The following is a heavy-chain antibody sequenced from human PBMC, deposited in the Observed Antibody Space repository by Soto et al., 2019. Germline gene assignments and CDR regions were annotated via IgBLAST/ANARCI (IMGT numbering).Heavy chain of an antibody. Sequence: SETLSLTCTVSGGSISSSSYYWGWIRQPPGKGLEWIGSIYYSGSTYYNPSLKSRVTISVDTSKKQFSLKLSSVTAADTAVYYCARKAGPVAVYFDYWGQGTLVTVSS. CDR3: ARKAGPVAVYFDY. D-gene: IGHD6-19*01. CDR1: GGSISSSSYY. J-gene: IGHJ4*02. V-gene: IGHV4-39*01. CDR2: IYYSGST.